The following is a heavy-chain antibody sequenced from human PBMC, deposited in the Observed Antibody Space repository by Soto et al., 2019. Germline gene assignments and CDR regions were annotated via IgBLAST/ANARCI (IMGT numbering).Heavy chain of an antibody. CDR3: ARWREDPTYYYYYMDV. CDR2: IYYSGST. Sequence: SETLSLTCTVYDYSISSYYWSWIRQPPGKGLEWIGYIYYSGSTNYNPSLKSRVTISVDTSKNQFSLKLSSVTAADTAVYYCARWREDPTYYYYYMDVWGKGTTVTVSS. D-gene: IGHD3-3*01. CDR1: DYSISSYY. J-gene: IGHJ6*03. V-gene: IGHV4-59*01.